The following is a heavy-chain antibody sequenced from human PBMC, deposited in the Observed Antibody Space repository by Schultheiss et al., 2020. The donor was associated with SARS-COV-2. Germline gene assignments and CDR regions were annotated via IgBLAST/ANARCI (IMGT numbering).Heavy chain of an antibody. V-gene: IGHV1-2*06. CDR3: ARPQFGVVDY. D-gene: IGHD3-3*01. CDR2: INPNSGGT. CDR1: GYTFTNYG. J-gene: IGHJ4*02. Sequence: ASVKVSCMTSGYTFTNYGISWVRQSPGQGLEWMGRINPNSGGTNYAQKFQGRVTMTRDTSISTAYMELSRLRSDDTAVYYCARPQFGVVDYWGQGTLVTVSS.